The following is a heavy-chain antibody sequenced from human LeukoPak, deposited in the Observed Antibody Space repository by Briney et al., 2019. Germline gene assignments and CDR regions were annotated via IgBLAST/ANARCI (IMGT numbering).Heavy chain of an antibody. D-gene: IGHD5-18*01. J-gene: IGHJ4*02. CDR1: GFSFSSYA. CDR2: ISGSGAGT. V-gene: IGHV3-23*01. Sequence: PGGSLRLSRAASGFSFSSYAMSWVRQAPGKGLEWVSAISGSGAGTYYADSVKGRFTISRDNSKNTLYLQMNSLRAEDTAVYYCAKRNTAMVVLPYSFDSWGQGTLVTVSS. CDR3: AKRNTAMVVLPYSFDS.